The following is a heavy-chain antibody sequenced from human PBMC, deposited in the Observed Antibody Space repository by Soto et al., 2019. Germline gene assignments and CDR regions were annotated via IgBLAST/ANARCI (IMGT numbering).Heavy chain of an antibody. CDR1: GFTFRDYD. V-gene: IGHV3-11*01. J-gene: IGHJ5*02. Sequence: QVQLVASGGVLVRPGGSLRLSCAASGFTFRDYDMSWIRLAPGKGLEWVSCISSSGTATYYADSVKGRFTNSRDNAKNSLYVEMNSLSVEDTAVYYCARKGPRASRPNHWGQGTMVTVSS. CDR2: ISSSGTAT. CDR3: ARKGPRASRPNH.